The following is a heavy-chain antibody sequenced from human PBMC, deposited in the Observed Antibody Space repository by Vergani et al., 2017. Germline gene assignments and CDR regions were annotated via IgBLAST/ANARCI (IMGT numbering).Heavy chain of an antibody. V-gene: IGHV3-30*04. CDR1: GFTFSSYA. Sequence: QVQLVESGGGVVQPGRSLRLSCAASGFTFSSYAMHWVRQAPGKGLEWVAVISYDGSNKYYADSVKGRFTISRDNSKNTLYLQMNSRRAEDTAVYYCARDRGLGWNYFYSNWFDPWGQGTLVTVSS. J-gene: IGHJ5*02. D-gene: IGHD1-7*01. CDR3: ARDRGLGWNYFYSNWFDP. CDR2: ISYDGSNK.